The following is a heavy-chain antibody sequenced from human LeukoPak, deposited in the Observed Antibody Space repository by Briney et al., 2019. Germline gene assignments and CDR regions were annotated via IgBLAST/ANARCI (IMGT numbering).Heavy chain of an antibody. CDR1: GGTFSSYA. CDR3: ARGAGDYWYFDL. D-gene: IGHD4-17*01. Sequence: SVKVSCKASGGTFSSYAISWVRQAPGQGLEWMGGFIPIFGTANYAQKFQGRVTITADESTCTAYMELSSLRSEDTAVYYCARGAGDYWYFDLWGRGTLVTVSS. CDR2: FIPIFGTA. J-gene: IGHJ2*01. V-gene: IGHV1-69*13.